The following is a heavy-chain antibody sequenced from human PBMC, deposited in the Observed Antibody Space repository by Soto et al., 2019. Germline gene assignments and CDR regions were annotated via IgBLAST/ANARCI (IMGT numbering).Heavy chain of an antibody. D-gene: IGHD3-16*01. CDR3: ARAANYGLMDY. Sequence: GASVKVSCKASGYTFTAYYIHWVRQAPGQPLEYVGWINPNSGRTNYAQKFRQWVTLTRDTSTSTAYMELSRLTSDASAVFYCARAANYGLMDYWGQGTLVTVSS. CDR1: GYTFTAYY. J-gene: IGHJ4*02. CDR2: INPNSGRT. V-gene: IGHV1-2*04.